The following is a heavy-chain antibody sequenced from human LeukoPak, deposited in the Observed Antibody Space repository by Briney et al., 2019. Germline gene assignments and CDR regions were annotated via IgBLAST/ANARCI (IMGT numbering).Heavy chain of an antibody. CDR2: IRYDGSNK. J-gene: IGHJ4*02. CDR1: GFTFSSYG. V-gene: IGHV3-30*02. Sequence: GGSLRLSCAASGFTFSSYGMHWVRQAPGKGLEWVAFIRYDGSNKYYADSVKGRFTISRDNSKNTLYLQMNSLRAEDTAVYYCAKDQPSIAVAGTFDYWGQGTLVTVSS. CDR3: AKDQPSIAVAGTFDY. D-gene: IGHD6-19*01.